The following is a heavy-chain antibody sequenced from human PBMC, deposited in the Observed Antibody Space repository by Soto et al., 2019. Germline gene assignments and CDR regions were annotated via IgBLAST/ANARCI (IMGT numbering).Heavy chain of an antibody. CDR3: ASRAGFTYYGMDV. CDR2: IYYSGLT. J-gene: IGHJ6*02. CDR1: GGSIRSGGYY. V-gene: IGHV4-31*03. Sequence: QVQLQESGPGLVKPSQTLSLTCTVSGGSIRSGGYYWNWIRQHPEKGLEWIGYIYYSGLTYYNPSLRSRTTISVDTSKNQFSLKLSSVTAADTAVYYCASRAGFTYYGMDVWGQGTTVTVSS.